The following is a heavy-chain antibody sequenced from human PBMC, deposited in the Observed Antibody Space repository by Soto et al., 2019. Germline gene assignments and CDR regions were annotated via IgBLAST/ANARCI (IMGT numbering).Heavy chain of an antibody. CDR3: AREGSSSSWGTNNWFDP. J-gene: IGHJ5*02. D-gene: IGHD6-13*01. CDR1: GYTFTGYY. CDR2: INPNSGCT. V-gene: IGHV1-2*04. Sequence: QVQLVQSGAEVKKPGASVKVSCKASGYTFTGYYMHWVRQAPGQGLEWMGWINPNSGCTNYAQKFQGWVTMTRDTAISTAYMELSRLRSDDTAVYYCAREGSSSSWGTNNWFDPWGQGTQVTVSS.